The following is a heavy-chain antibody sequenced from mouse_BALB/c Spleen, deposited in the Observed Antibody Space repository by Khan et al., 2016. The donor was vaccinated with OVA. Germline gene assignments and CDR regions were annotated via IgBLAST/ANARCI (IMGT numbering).Heavy chain of an antibody. CDR2: IDPFSGGS. J-gene: IGHJ3*01. CDR3: TRHGYVAWFTY. D-gene: IGHD2-2*01. CDR1: GYSFTSYY. Sequence: EVQLQQSGPELMKPGASVKISCKASGYSFTSYYIHWVMQRHGESLEWIGYIDPFSGGSTYNQKFKGKATLTVDKSSSTAYIHLRNLTSEDSAVYYCTRHGYVAWFTYWGQGTLVTVSA. V-gene: IGHV1-31*01.